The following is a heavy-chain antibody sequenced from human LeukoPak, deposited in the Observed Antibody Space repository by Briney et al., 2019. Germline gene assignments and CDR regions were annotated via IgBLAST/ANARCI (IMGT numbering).Heavy chain of an antibody. D-gene: IGHD3-10*01. Sequence: GGSLRLSCAASGFTFSSYAMSWVRQAPGKGVEWVSAISGSGGNTYYADSVKGRFTISRDNSKNTLYLQMNSLRAEDTAVYYCAKTIGVRMVRGVISTYYFDYWGQGTLVTVSS. V-gene: IGHV3-23*01. CDR1: GFTFSSYA. CDR2: ISGSGGNT. J-gene: IGHJ4*02. CDR3: AKTIGVRMVRGVISTYYFDY.